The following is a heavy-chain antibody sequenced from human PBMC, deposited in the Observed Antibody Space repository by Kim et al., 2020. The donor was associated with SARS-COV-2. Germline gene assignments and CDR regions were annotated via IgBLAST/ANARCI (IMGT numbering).Heavy chain of an antibody. Sequence: GTTDYEAPVKGRFTIARDDSKNTLYLKMNSRKTEDTAVYYCTTDRVTPGSWGQGTLVTVSS. V-gene: IGHV3-15*01. CDR3: TTDRVTPGS. CDR2: GTT. J-gene: IGHJ4*02. D-gene: IGHD2-21*02.